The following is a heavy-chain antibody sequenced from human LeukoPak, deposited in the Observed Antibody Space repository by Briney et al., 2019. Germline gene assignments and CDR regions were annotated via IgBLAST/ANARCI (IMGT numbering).Heavy chain of an antibody. CDR1: GYTFTSYA. D-gene: IGHD3-22*01. V-gene: IGHV1-69*13. Sequence: SVKVSCKASGYTFTSYAISWVRQAPGQGLEWMGGIIPIFGTANYAQKFQGRVTITADESTSTAYMELSSLRSEDTAVYYCARGAAYDSSGYYKAGGAFDIWGQGTMVTVSS. CDR3: ARGAAYDSSGYYKAGGAFDI. CDR2: IIPIFGTA. J-gene: IGHJ3*02.